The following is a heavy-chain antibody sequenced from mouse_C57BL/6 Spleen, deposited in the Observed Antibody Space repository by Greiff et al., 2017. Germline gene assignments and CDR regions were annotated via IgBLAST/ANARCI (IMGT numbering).Heavy chain of an antibody. V-gene: IGHV3-6*01. CDR1: GYYITSGYY. CDR2: ISYDGSN. Sequence: ESGPGLVKPSQSLSLTCSVTGYYITSGYYWNWIRQFPGNKLEWMGYISYDGSNNYNSSLKNRISLTLATSKNQLFLKLNSVTTEDTATYYCARGYYDYGGWFAYWGQGTLVTVSA. CDR3: ARGYYDYGGWFAY. D-gene: IGHD2-4*01. J-gene: IGHJ3*01.